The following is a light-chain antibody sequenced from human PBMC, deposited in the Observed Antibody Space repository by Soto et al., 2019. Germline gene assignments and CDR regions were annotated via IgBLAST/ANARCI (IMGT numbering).Light chain of an antibody. CDR3: QQYNSYSPS. V-gene: IGKV1-5*01. J-gene: IGKJ2*01. CDR1: QSISSW. CDR2: DAS. Sequence: DIQMTQSPSTLSASVGDRVTITCRASQSISSWLAWYQQKPGKAPKLLIYDASSLESGVPSRFSGSGSGTEFTLTISSLQPDDFATYYCQQYNSYSPSFGKGTKLEIK.